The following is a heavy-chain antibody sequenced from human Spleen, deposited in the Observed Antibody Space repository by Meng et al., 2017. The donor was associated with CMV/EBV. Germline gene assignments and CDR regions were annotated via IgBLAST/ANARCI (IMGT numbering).Heavy chain of an antibody. CDR2: IYYDGST. Sequence: ETLSLTCTVSDDSISSSSYYWGWMRQPPGKGLEWIGSIYYDGSTNYNPSLTSRVTISVEKSKNQFFLRLTSVTAADTAVYYCARDPGDMIDAFDIWGQGTMVTVSS. CDR1: DDSISSSSYY. CDR3: ARDPGDMIDAFDI. J-gene: IGHJ3*02. V-gene: IGHV4-39*07. D-gene: IGHD3-22*01.